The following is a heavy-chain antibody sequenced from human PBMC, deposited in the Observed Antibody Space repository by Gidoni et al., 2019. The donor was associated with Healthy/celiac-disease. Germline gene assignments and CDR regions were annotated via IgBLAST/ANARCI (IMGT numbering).Heavy chain of an antibody. J-gene: IGHJ4*02. Sequence: QVQLVESGGGLVKPGGSLRLSCAASGFTFSDYYVSWIRQAPGKGLEWVSYISSSSSYTNYADSVKGRFTISRDNAKNSLYLQMNSLRAEDTAVYYCAREEARGGTYDYWGQGTLVTVSS. D-gene: IGHD3-16*01. CDR1: GFTFSDYY. CDR2: ISSSSSYT. CDR3: AREEARGGTYDY. V-gene: IGHV3-11*06.